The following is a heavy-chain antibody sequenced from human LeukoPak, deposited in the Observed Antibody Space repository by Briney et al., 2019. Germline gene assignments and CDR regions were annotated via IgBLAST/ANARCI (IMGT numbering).Heavy chain of an antibody. V-gene: IGHV3-15*01. D-gene: IGHD3-22*01. J-gene: IGHJ4*02. CDR1: GFTFSNAW. CDR2: IKSKTDGGTT. Sequence: PGGSLRLSCAASGFTFSNAWMSWVRQAPGKGLEWVGRIKSKTDGGTTDYAAAVKGRFTISRDDSKNTLYLQMNSLKTEDTAVYYCTTVPPAYYYDSSGYYYEYWGQGTLVTVSS. CDR3: TTVPPAYYYDSSGYYYEY.